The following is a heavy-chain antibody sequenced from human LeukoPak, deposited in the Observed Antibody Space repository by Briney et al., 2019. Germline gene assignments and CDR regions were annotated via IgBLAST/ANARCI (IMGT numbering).Heavy chain of an antibody. J-gene: IGHJ4*02. Sequence: GGSLRLSCAASGFTVSSNYMSWVRQAPGKGLEWVSVIYSGGSTYYADSVKGRFTISRDNSENTLYLQMNSLRAEDTAVYYCARDSGYSGYDFDYWGQGTLVTVSS. D-gene: IGHD5-12*01. CDR1: GFTVSSNY. CDR2: IYSGGST. CDR3: ARDSGYSGYDFDY. V-gene: IGHV3-66*02.